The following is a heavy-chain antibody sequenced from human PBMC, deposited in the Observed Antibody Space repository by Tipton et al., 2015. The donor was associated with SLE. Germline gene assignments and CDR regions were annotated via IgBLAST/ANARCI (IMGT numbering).Heavy chain of an antibody. V-gene: IGHV4-61*02. CDR3: ARDRGYYYYYMDV. Sequence: TLSLTCIVSGGSISSGSYWWSWIRQPAGKGLEWIGRIYTSGTTNYKPSLQSRVTISVDTSKNQFSLKLSSVTAADTAVYYCARDRGYYYYYMDVWGKGTTVTVSS. CDR2: IYTSGTT. CDR1: GGSISSGSYW. J-gene: IGHJ6*03. D-gene: IGHD3-10*01.